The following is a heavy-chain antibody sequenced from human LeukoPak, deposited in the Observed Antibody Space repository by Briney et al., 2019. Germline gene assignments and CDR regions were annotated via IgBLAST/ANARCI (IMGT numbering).Heavy chain of an antibody. CDR3: TTVVVPAAGYYLDAFDI. CDR2: IKSKTDGGTT. D-gene: IGHD2-2*01. CDR1: GFTFSNAW. J-gene: IGHJ3*02. Sequence: GFLRLSCAASGFTFSNAWMSWVRQAPGKGLEWVGRIKSKTDGGTTDYAAPVKGRFTISRDDSKNTLYLQMNSLKTEDTAVYYCTTVVVPAAGYYLDAFDIWGQGTMVTVSS. V-gene: IGHV3-15*01.